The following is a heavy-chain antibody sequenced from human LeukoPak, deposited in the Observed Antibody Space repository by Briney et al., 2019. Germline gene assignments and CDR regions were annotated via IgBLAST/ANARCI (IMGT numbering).Heavy chain of an antibody. Sequence: GGSLRLSCAASGFTFTSHGMNWVRQAPGKGLEWVSSIDRSSTYIYYADSVKGRFTISRDNARNSLYLQMNSLRAEDTAVYYCARDWYGQADYWGQGALITVSS. J-gene: IGHJ4*02. CDR1: GFTFTSHG. CDR3: ARDWYGQADY. V-gene: IGHV3-21*03. CDR2: IDRSSTYI. D-gene: IGHD1-14*01.